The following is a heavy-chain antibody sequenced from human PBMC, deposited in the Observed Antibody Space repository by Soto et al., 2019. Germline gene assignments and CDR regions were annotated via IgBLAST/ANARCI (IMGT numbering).Heavy chain of an antibody. V-gene: IGHV3-74*01. D-gene: IGHD3-22*01. CDR1: GFTFGPYW. CDR2: INSDGSST. J-gene: IGHJ4*02. CDR3: ASGGSGYYNY. Sequence: EVQLVESGGGLVQPGGSLRLSCAASGFTFGPYWMHWVRQVPGKGLVWLSRINSDGSSTNYADSVKGRFTISRDNAKSTPSLQMHRLRAEDTAVYYCASGGSGYYNYWGQGTLVTVSS.